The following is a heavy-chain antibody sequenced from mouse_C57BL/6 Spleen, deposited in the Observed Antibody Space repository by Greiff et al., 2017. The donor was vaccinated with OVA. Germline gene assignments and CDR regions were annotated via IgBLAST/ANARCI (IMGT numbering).Heavy chain of an antibody. D-gene: IGHD5-1*01. V-gene: IGHV5-17*01. CDR1: GFTFSDYG. Sequence: EVMLVESGGGLVKPGGSLKLSCAASGFTFSDYGMHWVRQAPETGLEWVAYISSGSSTIYYADTVKGRFTISRDNAKNTLFLQMTSLRSEDTAMYYCARPTYEGAMDDWGQGTSVTVSS. CDR2: ISSGSSTI. CDR3: ARPTYEGAMDD. J-gene: IGHJ4*01.